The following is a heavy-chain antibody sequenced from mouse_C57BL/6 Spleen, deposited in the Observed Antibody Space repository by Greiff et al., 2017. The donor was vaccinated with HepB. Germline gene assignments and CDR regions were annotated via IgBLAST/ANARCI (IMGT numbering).Heavy chain of an antibody. Sequence: EVHLVESGGGLVKPGGSLKLSCAASGFTFSSYAMSWVRQTPEKRLEWVATISDGGSYTYYPDNVKGRFTISRDNAKNNLYLQMSHLKSEDTAMYYCARNYGNYQGPFDYWGQGTTLTVSS. V-gene: IGHV5-4*01. CDR2: ISDGGSYT. D-gene: IGHD2-1*01. CDR1: GFTFSSYA. CDR3: ARNYGNYQGPFDY. J-gene: IGHJ2*01.